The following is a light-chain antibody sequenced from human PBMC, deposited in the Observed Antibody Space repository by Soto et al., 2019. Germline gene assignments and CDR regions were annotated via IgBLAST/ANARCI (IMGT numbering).Light chain of an antibody. CDR1: QGISSW. V-gene: IGKV1-12*01. Sequence: DIQMTQSPSSVSASVGDRVTITCRASQGISSWLAWYPQKPGKAPKLLIYAASSLQSGVPSRFIGSGSGTDFTRTISSLQPEDFETYDCQQANSFPLTFGGGTKVEIK. CDR2: AAS. CDR3: QQANSFPLT. J-gene: IGKJ4*01.